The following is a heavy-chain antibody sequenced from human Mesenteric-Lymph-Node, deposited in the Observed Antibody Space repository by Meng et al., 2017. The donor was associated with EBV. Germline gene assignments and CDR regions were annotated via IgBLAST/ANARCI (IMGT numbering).Heavy chain of an antibody. Sequence: QRQLQESGPGLVKPSETLSLTCTVSGGSISSSNYYWGWIRQPPGKGLEWIGSIYYSGSTHYNPSLKRRVTISEDTSKNQFSLKVSSVIAADTAVYYCARREASSPGWFDPWGQGTLVTVSS. J-gene: IGHJ5*02. CDR2: IYYSGST. CDR3: ARREASSPGWFDP. CDR1: GGSISSSNYY. V-gene: IGHV4-39*01. D-gene: IGHD6-13*01.